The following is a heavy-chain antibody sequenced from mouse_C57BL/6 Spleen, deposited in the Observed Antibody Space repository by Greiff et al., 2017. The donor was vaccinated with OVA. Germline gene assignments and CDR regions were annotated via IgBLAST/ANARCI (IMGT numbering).Heavy chain of an antibody. V-gene: IGHV1-81*01. CDR1: GYTFTSYG. Sequence: VQLVESGAELARPGASVKLSCKASGYTFTSYGISWVKQRTGQGLEWIGEIYPRSGNTYYNEKFKGKATLTADKSSSTAYMELRSLTSEDSAVYFCARGTTVVADFDYWGQGTTLTVSS. J-gene: IGHJ2*01. D-gene: IGHD1-1*01. CDR3: ARGTTVVADFDY. CDR2: IYPRSGNT.